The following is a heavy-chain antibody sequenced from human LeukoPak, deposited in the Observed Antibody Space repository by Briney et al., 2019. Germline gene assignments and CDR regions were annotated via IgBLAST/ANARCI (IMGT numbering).Heavy chain of an antibody. CDR1: GGSISSSSYY. CDR3: ARAPYSSGCYDY. D-gene: IGHD6-19*01. CDR2: IYYSGST. Sequence: SETLSLTCTVSGGSISSSSYYWGWIRQPPGKGLEWIGSIYYSGSTYYNPSLKSRVTISVDTSKNQFSLKLSSVTAADTAVYYCARAPYSSGCYDYWGQGTLVTVSS. V-gene: IGHV4-39*01. J-gene: IGHJ4*02.